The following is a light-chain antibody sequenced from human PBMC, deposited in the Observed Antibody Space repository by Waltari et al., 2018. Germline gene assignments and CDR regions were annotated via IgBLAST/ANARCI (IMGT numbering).Light chain of an antibody. J-gene: IGLJ3*02. CDR3: QSYDSSTLWV. CDR1: SGSIASNY. V-gene: IGLV6-57*02. CDR2: EDN. Sequence: NFMLTQPHSVSESPGKTVTISCTGSSGSIASNYVQWYHQRPGSAPTTVLYEDNQRPSGVPDRFSGSIDSSSNSASLTISGLKTEDEADYYCQSYDSSTLWVFGGGTKLTVL.